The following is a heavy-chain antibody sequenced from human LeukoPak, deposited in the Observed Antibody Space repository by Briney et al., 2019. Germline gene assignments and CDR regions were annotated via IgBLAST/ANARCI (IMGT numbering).Heavy chain of an antibody. V-gene: IGHV4-34*01. Sequence: PSETLSLTCAVYGGSFSGYYWSWIRQPPGKGLEWIGEINHSGSTNYNPSLKSRVTISVDTSKNQFSLKLSSVTAADTAVYYCASHRPWYGSGSYPYWGQGTLVTVSS. D-gene: IGHD3-10*01. CDR1: GGSFSGYY. J-gene: IGHJ4*02. CDR2: INHSGST. CDR3: ASHRPWYGSGSYPY.